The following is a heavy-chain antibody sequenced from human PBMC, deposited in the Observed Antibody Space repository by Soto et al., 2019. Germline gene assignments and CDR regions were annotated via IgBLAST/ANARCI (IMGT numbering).Heavy chain of an antibody. J-gene: IGHJ4*02. CDR3: ARGGPSGYVW. CDR1: GGSFSGYS. Sequence: QVQLQQWGAGLLKPSETLSLTCTVYGGSFSGYSWSWIRQPPGKGLEWIGEISHSGSTNYNPSLKSRVTMSVDTSKTHFSLRLTSVTAADTAVYFCARGGPSGYVWWGQGTLVTVSS. CDR2: ISHSGST. V-gene: IGHV4-34*01. D-gene: IGHD5-12*01.